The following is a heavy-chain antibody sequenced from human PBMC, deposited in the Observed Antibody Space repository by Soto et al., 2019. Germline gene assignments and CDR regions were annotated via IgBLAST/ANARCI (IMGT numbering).Heavy chain of an antibody. J-gene: IGHJ4*02. CDR2: INMDGSST. V-gene: IGHV3-74*01. CDR1: GFIFNNYW. CDR3: ARGPRGLYGNDY. D-gene: IGHD2-8*01. Sequence: GGSLRLSCAASGFIFNNYWMHWVRQAAGKGLVWVSRINMDGSSTNYADSVKGRFTISRDNAKNTLYLQMNSLRADDTAVYYCARGPRGLYGNDYWGQGALVTASS.